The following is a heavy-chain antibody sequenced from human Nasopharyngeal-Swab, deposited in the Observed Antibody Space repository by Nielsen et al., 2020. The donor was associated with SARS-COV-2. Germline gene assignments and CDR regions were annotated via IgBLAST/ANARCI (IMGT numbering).Heavy chain of an antibody. Sequence: GGSLRLSCAASGFTFSSYDMHWVRHATGKGLEWVSAIGTAGDTYYPGSVKGRFTISRENAKNSLYLQMNSLRAGDTAVYYCARDRVDSSSWGYYYYGMDVWGQGTTVTVSS. D-gene: IGHD6-13*01. CDR3: ARDRVDSSSWGYYYYGMDV. V-gene: IGHV3-13*01. CDR1: GFTFSSYD. CDR2: IGTAGDT. J-gene: IGHJ6*02.